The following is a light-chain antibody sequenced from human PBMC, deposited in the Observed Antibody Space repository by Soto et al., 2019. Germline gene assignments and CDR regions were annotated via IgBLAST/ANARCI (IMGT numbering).Light chain of an antibody. CDR1: QSVSRN. Sequence: EIVMTQSPATLSVSQGERATLSCRASQSVSRNLAWYQQKPGQPPRLLIYDASTRATGVPARFGGSGSGTEFTLTISGLQSEEFAVYYCQQYGDWPPDTFGQGTKVEI. CDR3: QQYGDWPPDT. CDR2: DAS. J-gene: IGKJ2*01. V-gene: IGKV3-15*01.